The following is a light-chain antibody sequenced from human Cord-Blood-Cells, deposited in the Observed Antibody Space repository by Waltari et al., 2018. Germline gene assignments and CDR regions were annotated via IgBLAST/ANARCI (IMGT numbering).Light chain of an antibody. J-gene: IGLJ3*02. CDR2: DGR. Sequence: QSALTQPASVSGSPGQSLTISCTGTSSDVGSYNLVSWYQQHPDKAPKLIDYDGRKRPPGVSHRSSGSKSGDTASLTISGVQAEDEADYYCCSYGGSSTWVFGGGTKLTVL. V-gene: IGLV2-23*01. CDR3: CSYGGSSTWV. CDR1: SSDVGSYNL.